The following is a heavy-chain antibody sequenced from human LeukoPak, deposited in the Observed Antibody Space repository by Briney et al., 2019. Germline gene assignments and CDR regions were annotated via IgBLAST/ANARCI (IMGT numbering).Heavy chain of an antibody. D-gene: IGHD3-10*01. V-gene: IGHV3-48*04. Sequence: PGGSLRLSCAASGFTFSSYSMNWVRQAPGKGLEWVSYISSSSSTIYYADSVKGRFTISRDNAKNSLYLQVNSLRAEDTAVYYCATSYYYGSGSYTNPEYWGQGTLVTVSS. CDR1: GFTFSSYS. CDR2: ISSSSSTI. J-gene: IGHJ4*02. CDR3: ATSYYYGSGSYTNPEY.